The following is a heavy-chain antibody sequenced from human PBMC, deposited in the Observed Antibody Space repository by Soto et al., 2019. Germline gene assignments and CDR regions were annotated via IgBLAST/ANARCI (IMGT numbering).Heavy chain of an antibody. J-gene: IGHJ6*02. V-gene: IGHV3-15*01. CDR3: STDIGLYGLDI. Sequence: PGGSLRLSCAASGLSFTTAWMSWVRQAPGKGLEWVGRIKSETDGGTTDYAAPVKGRFTISRDDSRNTLYLQMNSLKNEDKAQKYCSTDIGLYGLDIWGQGTTVTVSS. CDR2: IKSETDGGTT. D-gene: IGHD3-10*01. CDR1: GLSFTTAW.